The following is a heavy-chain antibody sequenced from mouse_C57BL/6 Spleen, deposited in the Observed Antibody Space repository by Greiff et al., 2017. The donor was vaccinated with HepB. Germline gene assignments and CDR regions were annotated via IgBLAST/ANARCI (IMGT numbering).Heavy chain of an antibody. CDR1: GYAFSSSW. D-gene: IGHD2-4*01. CDR2: IYPGDGDT. Sequence: LVESGPELVKPGASVKISCKASGYAFSSSWMNWVKQRPGKGLEWIGRIYPGDGDTNYNGKFKGKATLTADKSSSTAYMQLSSLASEDSAVYFCARYGDYDFDYWGQGTTLTVSS. J-gene: IGHJ2*01. CDR3: ARYGDYDFDY. V-gene: IGHV1-82*01.